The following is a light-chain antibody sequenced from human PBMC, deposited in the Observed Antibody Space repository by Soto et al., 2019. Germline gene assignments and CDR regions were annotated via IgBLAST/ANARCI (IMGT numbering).Light chain of an antibody. CDR3: SSYTRGRTVV. J-gene: IGLJ2*01. CDR2: DVI. Sequence: QSALTQPASVSGSPGQSITISCTGTSDDVGAYSYVSWYQQVPGKAPKLIIYDVINRPSGVSHRFSGSKSGSTASLTISELQAEDEADYYCSSYTRGRTVVFGGGTKLTVL. CDR1: SDDVGAYSY. V-gene: IGLV2-14*01.